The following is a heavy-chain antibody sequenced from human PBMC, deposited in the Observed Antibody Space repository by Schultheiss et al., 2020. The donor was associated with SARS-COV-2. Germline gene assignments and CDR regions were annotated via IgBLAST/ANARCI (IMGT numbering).Heavy chain of an antibody. Sequence: SQTLSLTCTVSGGSISSYYWSWIRQPPGKGLEWIGYIYYSGSTNYNPSLKSRVTISVDTSKNQFSLKLSSVTAADTAVYYCARGYSSGWGPTMDVWGQGTTVTVSS. D-gene: IGHD6-19*01. CDR2: IYYSGST. CDR3: ARGYSSGWGPTMDV. CDR1: GGSISSYY. V-gene: IGHV4-59*01. J-gene: IGHJ6*02.